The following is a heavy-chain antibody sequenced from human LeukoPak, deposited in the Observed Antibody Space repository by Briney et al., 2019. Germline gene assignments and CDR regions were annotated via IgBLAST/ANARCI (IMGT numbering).Heavy chain of an antibody. CDR3: ARGVEYSSSSGLGY. V-gene: IGHV4-59*01. J-gene: IGHJ4*02. CDR2: IYYSGST. Sequence: PSETLSLTCTVSGGSISSYYWSWIRPPPRKGLAWIGYIYYSGSTNYNPSLKSRVTISVDTSKNQFSLKLSSVTAADTAVYYCARGVEYSSSSGLGYWGQGTLVTVSS. D-gene: IGHD6-6*01. CDR1: GGSISSYY.